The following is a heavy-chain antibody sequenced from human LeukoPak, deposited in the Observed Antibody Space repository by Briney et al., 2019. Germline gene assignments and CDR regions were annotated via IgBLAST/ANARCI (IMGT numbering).Heavy chain of an antibody. Sequence: SETLSLTCTVSGGSISSHYWSWIRQPPGKGLEWIGYIYYSGSTNYNPSLKSRVTISIDTSKNQFSLKLSSVTAADTAVYYCARHFLNWGPFDYWGPGTLVTVSS. J-gene: IGHJ4*02. D-gene: IGHD7-27*01. CDR3: ARHFLNWGPFDY. V-gene: IGHV4-59*11. CDR1: GGSISSHY. CDR2: IYYSGST.